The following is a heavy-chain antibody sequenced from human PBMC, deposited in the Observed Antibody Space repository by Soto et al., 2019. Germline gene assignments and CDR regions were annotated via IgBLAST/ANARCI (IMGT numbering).Heavy chain of an antibody. D-gene: IGHD1-26*01. CDR3: ARDYESGSYDY. J-gene: IGHJ4*02. Sequence: ASVKVSCKASGYTLTSYAMHWARQAPGQRLEWMGWINAGNGNTKYSQKFQGRVTITRDTSASTAYMDLSSLRSEDTAVYYCARDYESGSYDYWGQGTLVTVSS. CDR2: INAGNGNT. V-gene: IGHV1-3*01. CDR1: GYTLTSYA.